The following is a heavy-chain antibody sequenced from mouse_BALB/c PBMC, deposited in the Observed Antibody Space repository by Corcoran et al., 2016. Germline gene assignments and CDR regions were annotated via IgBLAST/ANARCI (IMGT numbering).Heavy chain of an antibody. J-gene: IGHJ4*01. V-gene: IGHV9-4*02. CDR1: GYTFTTAG. Sequence: QIQLVQSGPELKKPGATVRISCKASGYTFTTAGMQWVQKMPGKGLKWIGWINTHSGVPKYAEDFKGWLAFSLETYASTAYLKISNLKNEDTATYFCARSTMIAMDYWGQGTSVTVSS. D-gene: IGHD2-4*01. CDR3: ARSTMIAMDY. CDR2: INTHSGVP.